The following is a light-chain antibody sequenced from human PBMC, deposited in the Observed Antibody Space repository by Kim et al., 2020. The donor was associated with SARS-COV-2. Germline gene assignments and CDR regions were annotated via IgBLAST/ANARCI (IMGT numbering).Light chain of an antibody. CDR3: MQGTHWPFT. CDR1: QSLVYSDGNIY. CDR2: KVS. J-gene: IGKJ3*01. Sequence: PASISCRSRQSLVYSDGNIYLNWFHQRPGQSPRRLIYKVSNRDSGFPDRFSGSGSGTDFTLQISRVEAEDVGVYYCMQGTHWPFTFGPGTKVDIK. V-gene: IGKV2-30*01.